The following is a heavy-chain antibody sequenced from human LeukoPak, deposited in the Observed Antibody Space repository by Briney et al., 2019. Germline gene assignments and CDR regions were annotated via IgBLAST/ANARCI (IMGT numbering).Heavy chain of an antibody. CDR2: ISAYNGNT. CDR3: ARDLYSRGWHFDN. Sequence: ASVKVSCKAIGGIFSKWSISWVRQAPGQGLEWMGWISAYNGNTNYAQKLQGRVTMTTDTSTSTAYMELRSLRSDDTAVYYCARDLYSRGWHFDNWGQGTLVTVSS. CDR1: GGIFSKWS. J-gene: IGHJ4*02. V-gene: IGHV1-18*01. D-gene: IGHD6-19*01.